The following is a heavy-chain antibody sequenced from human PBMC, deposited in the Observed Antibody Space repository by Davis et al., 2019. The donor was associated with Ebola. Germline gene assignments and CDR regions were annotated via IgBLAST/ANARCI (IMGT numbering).Heavy chain of an antibody. Sequence: MPSETLSLTCTVSGGSISSYYWSWIRQPPGKGLEWIGYIYYIGSTNYNPSLKSRVTISVDTSKNQFSLKLSSVTAADTAVYYCARGTDSSSYYYGMDVWGQGTTVTVSS. V-gene: IGHV4-59*12. D-gene: IGHD6-19*01. J-gene: IGHJ6*02. CDR3: ARGTDSSSYYYGMDV. CDR2: IYYIGST. CDR1: GGSISSYY.